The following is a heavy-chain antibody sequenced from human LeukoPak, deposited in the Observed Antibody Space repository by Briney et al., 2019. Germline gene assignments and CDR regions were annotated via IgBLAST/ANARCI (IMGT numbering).Heavy chain of an antibody. Sequence: GGSLRLSCAASGFTFRSYAMSRVRQAPGKGLEWVSVISGSGDSTYYADSVKGRFTISRDNSKNTLYLQMNSLRAEDTAVYYCARGGDFWSGYSRGYYMDVWGKGTTVTVSS. D-gene: IGHD3-3*01. CDR2: ISGSGDST. J-gene: IGHJ6*03. CDR3: ARGGDFWSGYSRGYYMDV. CDR1: GFTFRSYA. V-gene: IGHV3-23*01.